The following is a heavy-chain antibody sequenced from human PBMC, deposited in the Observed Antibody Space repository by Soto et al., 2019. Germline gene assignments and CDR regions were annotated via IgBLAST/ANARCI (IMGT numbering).Heavy chain of an antibody. CDR1: GCNFSAYW. V-gene: IGHV3-74*01. J-gene: IGHJ6*02. CDR3: VRDYYERGASYYMDYGMDV. D-gene: IGHD3-22*01. Sequence: PGLSLRLSCLASGCNFSAYWMHWLRQDPGKGLMCVSRIHFDGSTTRYAGSVQGRFTISRDNAKNTLYLQRISQRAEDTAVYYCVRDYYERGASYYMDYGMDVWGQGTTVTVSS. CDR2: IHFDGSTT.